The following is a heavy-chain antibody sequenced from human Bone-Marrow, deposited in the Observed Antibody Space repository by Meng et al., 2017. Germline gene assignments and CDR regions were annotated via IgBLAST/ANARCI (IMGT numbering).Heavy chain of an antibody. D-gene: IGHD3-3*01. V-gene: IGHV3-74*01. Sequence: EVHLVESGGGLVQPGVSLRLSCSASGFTFSTYWLHWVRQAPGKGLVWVSHINSDGSITGYADSVKGRFTISRDNAKNTLFLQMSSLRAEDTAVYYCARDQDVFDIWGQGTLVTVSS. CDR2: INSDGSIT. CDR3: ARDQDVFDI. J-gene: IGHJ4*02. CDR1: GFTFSTYW.